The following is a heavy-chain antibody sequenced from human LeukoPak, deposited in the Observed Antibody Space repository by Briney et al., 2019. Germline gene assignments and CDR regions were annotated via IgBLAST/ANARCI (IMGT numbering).Heavy chain of an antibody. CDR1: GFTFSSYA. Sequence: GRSLRLSCAASGFTFSSYAMHWVRQALGKGLEWVAVISYDGSNKYYADSVKGRFTISRDNSKNTLYLQMNSLRAEDTAVYYCARGGLRYFDWLPRGIFDYWGQGTLVTVSS. CDR2: ISYDGSNK. CDR3: ARGGLRYFDWLPRGIFDY. V-gene: IGHV3-30*04. D-gene: IGHD3-9*01. J-gene: IGHJ4*02.